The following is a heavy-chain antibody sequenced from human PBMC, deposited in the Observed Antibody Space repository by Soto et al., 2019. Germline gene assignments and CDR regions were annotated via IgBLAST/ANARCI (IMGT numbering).Heavy chain of an antibody. CDR2: IYHSGST. Sequence: SETLSLTCAVSGGSISSSNWWSWVRQPPGKGLEWIGEIYHSGSTNYNPSLKSRVTISVDKSKNQFSLKLSSVTASDTAVYYCGRGHIVVVKTVGWFDPWGQGTLVTVSS. J-gene: IGHJ5*02. CDR1: GGSISSSNW. D-gene: IGHD2-2*01. CDR3: GRGHIVVVKTVGWFDP. V-gene: IGHV4-4*02.